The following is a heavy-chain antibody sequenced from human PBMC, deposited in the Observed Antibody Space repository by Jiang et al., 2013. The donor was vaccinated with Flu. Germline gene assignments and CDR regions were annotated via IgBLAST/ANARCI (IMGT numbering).Heavy chain of an antibody. Sequence: GPGLVKPSETLSLTCTVFGGSITGYYWSWIRQPPGKGLEWIGYIHHSGSANYNPSLKSRVTISVDTSKNQFSLRLSSVTAADTAVYYCTRGDGTGPSLYYGMDVWGQGTTVTVSS. V-gene: IGHV4-59*01. J-gene: IGHJ6*02. CDR3: TRGDGTGPSLYYGMDV. D-gene: IGHD3-10*01. CDR2: IHHSGSA. CDR1: GGSITGYY.